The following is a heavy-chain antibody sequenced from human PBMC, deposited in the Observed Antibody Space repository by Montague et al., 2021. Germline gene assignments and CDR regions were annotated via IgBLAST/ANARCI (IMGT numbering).Heavy chain of an antibody. J-gene: IGHJ4*02. CDR2: IYDSGST. Sequence: TLSLTCSVSGGSISSGGFYWSWIRQHPGKGPEWIGSIYDSGSTNYNPSLKSRLTLSRDTSKNQVSLRLTSVTAAKTAVYYCARQGGYCSGGRCDTFDYWGQGTLVTVSS. CDR1: GGSISSGGFY. V-gene: IGHV4-31*03. D-gene: IGHD2-15*01. CDR3: ARQGGYCSGGRCDTFDY.